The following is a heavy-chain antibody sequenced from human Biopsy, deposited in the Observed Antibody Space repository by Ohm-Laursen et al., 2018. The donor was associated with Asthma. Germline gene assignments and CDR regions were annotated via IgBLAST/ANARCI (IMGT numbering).Heavy chain of an antibody. J-gene: IGHJ4*02. CDR2: ISFDGSNK. CDR1: GVDLSSYG. V-gene: IGHV3-30*03. CDR3: ARDVFPGWELRRGPDY. D-gene: IGHD1-26*01. Sequence: SLRLSCAAAGVDLSSYGMNWVRQAPGKRLDWVAVISFDGSNKNYTDSVKGRFTISRDNSRNTLHLQMNSLRAEDTAVYYCARDVFPGWELRRGPDYWGQGTLVTVSS.